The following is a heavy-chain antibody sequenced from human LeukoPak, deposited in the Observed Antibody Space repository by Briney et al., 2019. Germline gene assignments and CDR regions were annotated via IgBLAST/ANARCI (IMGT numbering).Heavy chain of an antibody. J-gene: IGHJ4*02. CDR1: GGSISSYY. V-gene: IGHV4-59*08. CDR2: IYYSGST. CDR3: ARGKWERYCSSTSCPYYFDY. Sequence: SETLSLTCTVSGGSISSYYWSWIRQPPGKGLEWIGYIYYSGSTNYNPSLKSRVTISVDTSKNQFSLKLSSVTAADTAVYYCARGKWERYCSSTSCPYYFDYWGQGTLVTVSS. D-gene: IGHD2-2*01.